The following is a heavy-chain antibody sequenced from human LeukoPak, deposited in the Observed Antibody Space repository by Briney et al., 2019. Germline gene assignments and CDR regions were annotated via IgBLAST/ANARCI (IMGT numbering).Heavy chain of an antibody. D-gene: IGHD6-13*01. CDR1: GGSISSYY. V-gene: IGHV4-4*09. CDR2: IYTSGST. CDR3: ARHGYSSSWAIDH. J-gene: IGHJ4*02. Sequence: SETLSLTCTVSGGSISSYYWSWIRQPPGKGLEWIGYIYTSGSTNYNPSLKSRVTISVDTSKNQFSLKLSSVTAADTAVYYCARHGYSSSWAIDHWGQGTLVTVSS.